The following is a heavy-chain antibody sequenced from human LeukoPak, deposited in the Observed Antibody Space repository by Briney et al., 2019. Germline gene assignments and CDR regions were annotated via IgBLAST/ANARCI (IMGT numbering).Heavy chain of an antibody. Sequence: ASVKVSCKASGYTFTGYYMHWVRQAPGQGLEWMGWMNPNSGNTGYAQKFQGRVTITRNTSISTAYMELSSLRSEDTAVYYCARGRTDIVVVPAVTLDYYYYMDVWGKGTTVTVSS. V-gene: IGHV1-8*03. CDR1: GYTFTGYY. CDR2: MNPNSGNT. D-gene: IGHD2-2*01. CDR3: ARGRTDIVVVPAVTLDYYYYMDV. J-gene: IGHJ6*03.